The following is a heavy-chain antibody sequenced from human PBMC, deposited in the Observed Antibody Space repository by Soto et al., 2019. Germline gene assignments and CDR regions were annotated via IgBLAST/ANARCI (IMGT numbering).Heavy chain of an antibody. CDR2: IYYTGSS. Sequence: PGRGLEWVGSIYYTGSSYYNPSLKSRITVSVDTSKNQFSLNLTSVTAADTAVYYCARHGLTAYMAYYFDFWGQGTQVTVS. J-gene: IGHJ4*02. CDR3: ARHGLTAYMAYYFDF. V-gene: IGHV4-39*01. D-gene: IGHD3-16*01.